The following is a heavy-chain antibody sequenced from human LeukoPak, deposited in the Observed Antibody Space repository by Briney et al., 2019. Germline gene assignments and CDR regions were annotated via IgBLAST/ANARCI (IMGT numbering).Heavy chain of an antibody. J-gene: IGHJ4*02. V-gene: IGHV4-30-2*01. Sequence: SQTLSLTCTVSGGSISSGGYYWSWIRQPPGKGLEWIGYIYHSGSTYYNPSLKSRVTISVDRSKNQFSLKLSSVTAADTAVYYCARGRIAATRSYFDYWGQGTLVTVSS. CDR3: ARGRIAATRSYFDY. D-gene: IGHD6-13*01. CDR1: GGSISSGGYY. CDR2: IYHSGST.